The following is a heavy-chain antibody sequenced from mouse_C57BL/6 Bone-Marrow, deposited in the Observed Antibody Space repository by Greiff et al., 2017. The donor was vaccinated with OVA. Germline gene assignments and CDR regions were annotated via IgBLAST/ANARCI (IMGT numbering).Heavy chain of an antibody. CDR2: ISNLAYSI. CDR1: GFTFSDYG. Sequence: EVKVVESGGGLVQPGGSLKLSCAASGFTFSDYGMAWVRQAPRQGPAWVAFISNLAYSIYYADTVTGRFTISRENAKNTLYLEMSSLRSEDTAMYYCARHGFAYWGQGTLVTVSA. J-gene: IGHJ3*01. CDR3: ARHGFAY. V-gene: IGHV5-15*01.